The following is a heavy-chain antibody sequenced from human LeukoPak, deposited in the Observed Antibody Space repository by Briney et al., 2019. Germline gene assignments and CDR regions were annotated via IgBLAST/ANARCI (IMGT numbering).Heavy chain of an antibody. Sequence: ASVKVSCKASGYTFTGYYMHWVRQAPGQGLEWMGWINPNSGGPNYAQKFQGRVTMTRDTSISTAYMELSRLRSDDTAVYYCARTCSGGSCYHNFDYWGQGTLVTVSS. CDR1: GYTFTGYY. CDR2: INPNSGGP. D-gene: IGHD2-15*01. V-gene: IGHV1-2*02. CDR3: ARTCSGGSCYHNFDY. J-gene: IGHJ4*02.